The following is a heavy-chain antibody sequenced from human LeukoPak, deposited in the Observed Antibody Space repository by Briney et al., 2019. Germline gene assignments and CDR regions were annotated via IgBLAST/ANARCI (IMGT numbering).Heavy chain of an antibody. Sequence: ASVKVSCKASVYTFTNFYIHWVRQAPGQGFEWMGWINPNSGGTNYAQKFQGRVTMTRDTSISTAYMELSRLRSDDTAVYYCARGRSRRQWLVNYYFDYWGQGTLVTVSS. CDR3: ARGRSRRQWLVNYYFDY. D-gene: IGHD6-19*01. CDR1: VYTFTNFY. CDR2: INPNSGGT. V-gene: IGHV1-2*02. J-gene: IGHJ4*02.